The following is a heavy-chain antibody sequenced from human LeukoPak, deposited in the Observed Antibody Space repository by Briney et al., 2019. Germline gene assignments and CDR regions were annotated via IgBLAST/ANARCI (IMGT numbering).Heavy chain of an antibody. J-gene: IGHJ4*02. V-gene: IGHV4-39*01. Sequence: PSETLSLTCTVSGGSISSSSYYWGWIRQPPGKGLEWIGSIYYSGSTYYNPSLKSRVTISVDTSKNQFSLKLSSVTAADTAVYYCARRYHPLAYCGGDCSYFDYWGQETLVTVSS. CDR1: GGSISSSSYY. D-gene: IGHD2-21*01. CDR2: IYYSGST. CDR3: ARRYHPLAYCGGDCSYFDY.